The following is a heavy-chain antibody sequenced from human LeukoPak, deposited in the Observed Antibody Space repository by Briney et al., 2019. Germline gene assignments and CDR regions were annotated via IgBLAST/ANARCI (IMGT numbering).Heavy chain of an antibody. CDR3: ARERSGWYGGDY. D-gene: IGHD6-19*01. V-gene: IGHV4-61*02. CDR2: IYTSGST. J-gene: IGHJ4*02. CDR1: GGSISSGSYY. Sequence: SETLSLTCTVSGGSISSGSYYWSWIRQPAGKGLEWIGRIYTSGSTNYNPSLKSRVTISVDTSKNQFSLNLRSVTAADTAVYYCARERSGWYGGDYWGQGTLVTVSS.